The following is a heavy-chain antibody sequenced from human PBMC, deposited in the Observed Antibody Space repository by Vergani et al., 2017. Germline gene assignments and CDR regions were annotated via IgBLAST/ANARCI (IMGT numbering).Heavy chain of an antibody. CDR3: ARLGGSYGGGSFDY. CDR2: IYYSGST. CDR1: GGSISSSSYY. Sequence: QLQLQESGPGLVKPSETLFLTCTVSGGSISSSSYYWGWIRQPPGKGLEWIGSIYYSGSTYYNPSLKSRVTISVETSKNQFSRKLSSVTAADTAVYYCARLGGSYGGGSFDYWGQGTLVTVSS. V-gene: IGHV4-39*01. D-gene: IGHD1-26*01. J-gene: IGHJ4*02.